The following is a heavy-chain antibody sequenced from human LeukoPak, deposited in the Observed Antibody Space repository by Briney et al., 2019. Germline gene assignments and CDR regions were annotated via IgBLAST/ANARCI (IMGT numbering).Heavy chain of an antibody. Sequence: GGSLRLSCAASGFTFSSYEMNWVRQAPGKGLEWLSYISSSGTTIKYADSVKGRFTISRDNAKNSLYLQVNSMRAEDTAVYYCARIMITVTTSDYWGQGTLVTVSS. D-gene: IGHD4-17*01. V-gene: IGHV3-48*03. CDR3: ARIMITVTTSDY. CDR2: ISSSGTTI. J-gene: IGHJ4*02. CDR1: GFTFSSYE.